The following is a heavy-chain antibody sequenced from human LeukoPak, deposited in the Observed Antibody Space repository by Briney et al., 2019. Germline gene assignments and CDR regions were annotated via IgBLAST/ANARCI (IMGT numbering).Heavy chain of an antibody. CDR2: IYYSGST. J-gene: IGHJ6*03. CDR1: GGSISSSSYY. Sequence: SETLSLTCTVSGGSISSSSYYWGWIRQPPGKGLEWIGSIYYSGSTYYNPSLKSRVTISVDTSKNQFSLKLSSVTAADTAVYYCARGLQQQPFRWDYHYYMDVWGKGTTVTVSS. CDR3: ARGLQQQPFRWDYHYYMDV. V-gene: IGHV4-39*07. D-gene: IGHD4-11*01.